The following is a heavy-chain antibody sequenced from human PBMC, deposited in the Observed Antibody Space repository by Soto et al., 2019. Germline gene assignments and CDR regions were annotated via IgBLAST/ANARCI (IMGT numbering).Heavy chain of an antibody. CDR2: INHSGST. Sequence: SETLSLTCAVYGGSFSGYYWSWIRQPPGKGLEWIGEINHSGSTNYNPSLKSRVTISVDTSKNQFSLKLSSVTAADTAVYYCARGGRIAVAGSKVDYWGQGTLVTVSS. J-gene: IGHJ4*02. CDR1: GGSFSGYY. D-gene: IGHD6-19*01. CDR3: ARGGRIAVAGSKVDY. V-gene: IGHV4-34*01.